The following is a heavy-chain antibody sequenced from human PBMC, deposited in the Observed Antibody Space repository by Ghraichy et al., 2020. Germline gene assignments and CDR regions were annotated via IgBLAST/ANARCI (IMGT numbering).Heavy chain of an antibody. J-gene: IGHJ4*02. CDR1: GYTFTSYY. CDR3: ARDLHHYYDSSGYDY. CDR2: INPSGGST. Sequence: ASVKVSCKASGYTFTSYYMHWVRQAPGQGLEWMGIINPSGGSTSYAQKFQGRVTMTRDTSTSTVYMELSSLRSEDTAVYYCARDLHHYYDSSGYDYWGQGTLVTVSS. V-gene: IGHV1-46*01. D-gene: IGHD3-22*01.